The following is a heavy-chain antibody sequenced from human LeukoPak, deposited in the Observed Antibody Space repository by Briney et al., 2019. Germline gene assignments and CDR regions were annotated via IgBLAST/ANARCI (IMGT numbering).Heavy chain of an antibody. V-gene: IGHV4-4*07. Sequence: SETLSLTXTVSGGSISSYYWSWIRQPAGKGLEWIGRIYTSGSTNYNPSLKSRVTMSVDTSKNQFSLKLRSVTAADTAVYYCARGYYYYDSSGYYYWYFDLWGRGTLVTVSS. CDR2: IYTSGST. CDR1: GGSISSYY. CDR3: ARGYYYYDSSGYYYWYFDL. J-gene: IGHJ2*01. D-gene: IGHD3-22*01.